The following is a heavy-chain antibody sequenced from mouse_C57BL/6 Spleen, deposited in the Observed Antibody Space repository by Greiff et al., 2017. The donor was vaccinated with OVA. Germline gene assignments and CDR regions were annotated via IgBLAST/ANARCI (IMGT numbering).Heavy chain of an antibody. V-gene: IGHV5-12*01. CDR3: ARHKMGYYYGSSYDWYFDD. J-gene: IGHJ1*03. CDR2: ISNGGGST. D-gene: IGHD1-1*01. Sequence: EVMLVESGGGLVQPGGSLKLSCAASGFTFSDYYMYWVRQTPEKRLEWVAYISNGGGSTYYPDTVKGRFTISRDNAKNTLYLQMIRQKSEDTAMYYCARHKMGYYYGSSYDWYFDDWGTGTTVTVSS. CDR1: GFTFSDYY.